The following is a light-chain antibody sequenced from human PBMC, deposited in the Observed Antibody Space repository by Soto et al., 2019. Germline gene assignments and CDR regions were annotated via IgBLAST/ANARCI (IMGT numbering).Light chain of an antibody. J-gene: IGLJ3*02. V-gene: IGLV2-14*01. CDR3: SSFTRSSTWL. CDR1: SSDVGGYNY. CDR2: EVN. Sequence: QSALTQPASVSGSPGQSITISCTGTSSDVGGYNYVSWYQQHPGKAPKLMIYEVNNRPSGVSNRFSGSKSGNTASLTISGLHAEDEAEYYCSSFTRSSTWLFGGRTKVTVL.